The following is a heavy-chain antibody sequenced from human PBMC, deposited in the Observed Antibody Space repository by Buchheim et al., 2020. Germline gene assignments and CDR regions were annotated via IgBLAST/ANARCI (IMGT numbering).Heavy chain of an antibody. D-gene: IGHD3-3*01. CDR2: IKQDGSEK. J-gene: IGHJ6*02. CDR3: ARERYDFWSGYYPTDCYYYYGMDV. Sequence: EVQLVESGGGLVQPGGSLRLSCAASGFTFSSYWMSWVRQAPGKGLEWVANIKQDGSEKYYVDSVKGRFTISRDNAKNSLYLQMNSLRAEDTAVYYCARERYDFWSGYYPTDCYYYYGMDVWGQGTT. V-gene: IGHV3-7*04. CDR1: GFTFSSYW.